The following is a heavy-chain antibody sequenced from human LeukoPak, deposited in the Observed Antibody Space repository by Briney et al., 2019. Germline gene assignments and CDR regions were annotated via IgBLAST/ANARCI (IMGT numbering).Heavy chain of an antibody. CDR3: AREGREEGGLDY. V-gene: IGHV3-53*01. Sequence: GGSLRLSCAASGFTVSSNYMSWVRQAPGKGLEWVSVIYSGGSTYYADSVKGRFTISRDNSKNTLYLQMSSLRAEDTAVYYCAREGREEGGLDYWGQGTLVTVSS. CDR2: IYSGGST. J-gene: IGHJ4*02. D-gene: IGHD2-15*01. CDR1: GFTVSSNY.